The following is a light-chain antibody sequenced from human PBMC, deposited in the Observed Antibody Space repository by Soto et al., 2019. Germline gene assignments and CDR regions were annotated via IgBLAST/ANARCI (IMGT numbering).Light chain of an antibody. V-gene: IGKV3-11*01. CDR3: QQRSNWPRT. CDR1: QSVSSY. Sequence: EIVLTQSPATLSLSPGERATLSCRASQSVSSYLAWYQQKPGQAPRLLIYDASNTATGIPARFGGSGSETDSSITSSSLAAEVVADYYCQQRSNWPRTFGQGTKVEIK. J-gene: IGKJ1*01. CDR2: DAS.